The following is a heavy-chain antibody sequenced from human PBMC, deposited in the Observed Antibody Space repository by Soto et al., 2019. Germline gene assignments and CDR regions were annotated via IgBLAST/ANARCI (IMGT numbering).Heavy chain of an antibody. J-gene: IGHJ4*02. CDR3: TRRPHDSGGICYYGLDN. CDR2: MNPASGHA. Sequence: GASVKVSCKASGSTFTNSDITWVRQAPGQGREWLGWMNPASGHAADAQKFQGSGTLTTSPSNPTPSMARRSGGSEDTAVTNCTRRPHDSGGICYYGLDNWGQRTGDTVS. CDR1: GSTFTNSD. D-gene: IGHD2-15*01. V-gene: IGHV1-8*01.